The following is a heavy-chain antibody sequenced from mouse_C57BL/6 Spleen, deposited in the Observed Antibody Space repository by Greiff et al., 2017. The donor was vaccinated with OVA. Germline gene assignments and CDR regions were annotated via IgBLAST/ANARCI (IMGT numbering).Heavy chain of an antibody. Sequence: QVQLQQPGAELVMPGASVKLSCKASGYTFTSYWMHWVKQRPGQGLEWIGEIDPSDSYTNYNQKFKGKSTLTVDKSSSTAYMQLSSLTSEDSAVYYCARTGTGVMDYWGQGTSVTVSS. CDR1: GYTFTSYW. D-gene: IGHD3-3*01. CDR3: ARTGTGVMDY. V-gene: IGHV1-69*01. J-gene: IGHJ4*01. CDR2: IDPSDSYT.